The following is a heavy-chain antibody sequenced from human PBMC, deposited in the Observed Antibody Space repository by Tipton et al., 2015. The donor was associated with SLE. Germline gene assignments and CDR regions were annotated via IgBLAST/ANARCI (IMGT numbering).Heavy chain of an antibody. D-gene: IGHD2-15*01. CDR3: ARGRYCSGGSCYSGDAFDI. V-gene: IGHV4-34*01. CDR1: GGSFSGYY. CDR2: INHSGST. Sequence: TLSLTCAVYGGSFSGYYWSWIRQPPGKGLEWIGEINHSGSTNYNPSLKSRVTISVDTSKNQFSLKLSSVTAADMAVYYCARGRYCSGGSCYSGDAFDIWGQGTMVTVSS. J-gene: IGHJ3*02.